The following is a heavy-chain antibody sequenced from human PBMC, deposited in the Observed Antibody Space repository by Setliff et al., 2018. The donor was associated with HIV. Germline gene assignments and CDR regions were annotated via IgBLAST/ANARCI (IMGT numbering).Heavy chain of an antibody. Sequence: PGGSLRLSCTDSGFTFGDYAMTWVRQAPGKGLEWVGFIRGKRGKAYGGTTEYAASVKGRFTISRDNPKNSLYLQMTSLRAEDTAVYYCARDDSNGNTDAFDIWGQGTTVTVSS. CDR3: ARDDSNGNTDAFDI. V-gene: IGHV3-49*04. CDR1: GFTFGDYA. J-gene: IGHJ3*02. D-gene: IGHD5-18*01. CDR2: IRGKRGKAYGGTT.